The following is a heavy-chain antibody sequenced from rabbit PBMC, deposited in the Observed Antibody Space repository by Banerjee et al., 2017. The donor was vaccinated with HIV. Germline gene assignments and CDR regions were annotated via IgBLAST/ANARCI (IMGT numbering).Heavy chain of an antibody. J-gene: IGHJ4*01. CDR2: INTGSGST. CDR3: ARDRLAGYFFDL. D-gene: IGHD4-1*01. V-gene: IGHV1S40*01. CDR1: GFSFSSSYY. Sequence: QSLEESGGGLVQPEGSLTLTCTASGFSFSSSYYMCWVRQAPGKGLEWIGCINTGSGSTYYASWAKGRFTISKTSSTTVTLQMTSLTAADTATYFCARDRLAGYFFDLWGPGTLVTVS.